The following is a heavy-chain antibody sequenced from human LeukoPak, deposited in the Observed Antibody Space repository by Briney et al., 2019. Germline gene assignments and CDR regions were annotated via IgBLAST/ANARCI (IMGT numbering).Heavy chain of an antibody. CDR3: ARNIFGVVTPLYFDY. CDR2: IYHSGST. Sequence: SETLSLTCAVSGGSISSSNWWSWVRQPPGKGLEWIGEIYHSGSTNYNPSLKSRVTISVDTSKNQFSLKLNSVTAADTAVYYCARNIFGVVTPLYFDYWGQGTLVTVSS. J-gene: IGHJ4*02. CDR1: GGSISSSNW. V-gene: IGHV4-4*02. D-gene: IGHD3-3*01.